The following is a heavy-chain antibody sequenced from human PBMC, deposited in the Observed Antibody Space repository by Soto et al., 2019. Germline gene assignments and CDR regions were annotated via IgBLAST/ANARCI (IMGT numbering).Heavy chain of an antibody. V-gene: IGHV1-69*13. D-gene: IGHD5-18*01. CDR1: GDTFSRYT. CDR2: IVPNFGTP. CDR3: ARGGYIDPSRHFDV. Sequence: SVKVSCKASGDTFSRYTFNWGRQAPGQGLEWMGGIVPNFGTPNYAPTFQDRVAITADESTNTAYMEINGLTSEDTAIYYCARGGYIDPSRHFDVWGQGTLVTVSS. J-gene: IGHJ3*01.